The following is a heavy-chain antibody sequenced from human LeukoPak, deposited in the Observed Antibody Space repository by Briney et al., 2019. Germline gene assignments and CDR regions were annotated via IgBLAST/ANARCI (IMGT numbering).Heavy chain of an antibody. J-gene: IGHJ5*01. Sequence: GRSLRLSCAASGFTFSSYAMHWVRQAPGKGLEWVAVISYDGSNKYYADSVKGRFTISRDNSKNTLYLQMNSLRAEDTAVYYCAKVGWYSSGWFDYWGQGTLVTVSS. V-gene: IGHV3-30-3*01. CDR1: GFTFSSYA. CDR2: ISYDGSNK. CDR3: AKVGWYSSGWFDY. D-gene: IGHD6-19*01.